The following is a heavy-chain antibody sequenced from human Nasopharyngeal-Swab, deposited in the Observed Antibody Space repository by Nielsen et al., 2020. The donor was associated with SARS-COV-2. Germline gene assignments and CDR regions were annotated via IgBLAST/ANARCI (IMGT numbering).Heavy chain of an antibody. V-gene: IGHV1-18*04. CDR2: INNYTGKT. J-gene: IGHJ6*03. CDR3: ASNIMGWVDQRGYYYMDV. D-gene: IGHD3-3*01. CDR1: GDPFTSYG. Sequence: AAVKVSCKASGDPFTSYGITWVRQDPGQGLEGRGWINNYTGKTNYAQKVQGRVTMTTDTSTNKAYMELRSLSSDDTAVYYFASNIMGWVDQRGYYYMDVWGKGTTVTVSS.